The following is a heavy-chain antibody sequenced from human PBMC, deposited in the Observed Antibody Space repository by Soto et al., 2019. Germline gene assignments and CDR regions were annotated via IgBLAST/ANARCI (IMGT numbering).Heavy chain of an antibody. CDR3: ARDSIRGGRFLEW. CDR1: GGSVSSGSYY. D-gene: IGHD3-3*01. V-gene: IGHV4-61*01. J-gene: IGHJ4*02. CDR2: IYYSGST. Sequence: ETLSLTCTVSGGSVSSGSYYWGWIRQPPGKGLEWIGYIYYSGSTNYNPSLKSRVTVSVDTSKNQFSLKLSSVTAADTAVYYCARDSIRGGRFLEWWGQGTLVTVSS.